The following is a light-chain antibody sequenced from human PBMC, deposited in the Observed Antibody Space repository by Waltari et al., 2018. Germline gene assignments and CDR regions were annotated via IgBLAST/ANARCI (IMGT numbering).Light chain of an antibody. Sequence: SYELTQPPSVSVSPGQTARITCSGHELTRKYAYWFQQKSGQAPRLVIYEDTKRPSGIPERFSGSSSGTVATLTITGAQVDDEADYYCYSSDSTGLRVFGGGTTVVVL. J-gene: IGLJ1*01. CDR3: YSSDSTGLRV. V-gene: IGLV3-10*01. CDR1: ELTRKY. CDR2: EDT.